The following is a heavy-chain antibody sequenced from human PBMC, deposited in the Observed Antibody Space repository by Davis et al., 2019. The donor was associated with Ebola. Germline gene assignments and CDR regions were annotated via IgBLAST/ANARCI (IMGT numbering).Heavy chain of an antibody. CDR2: INHSGST. J-gene: IGHJ4*02. D-gene: IGHD3-3*01. Sequence: PSETLSLTCAVYGGSFSGYYWSWIRQPPGKGLEWIGEINHSGSTNYNPSLKSRVTISVDTSKNQFSLKLSSVTAADTAVYYCARIVRSGYYITYYFDYWGQGTLVTVSS. V-gene: IGHV4-34*01. CDR3: ARIVRSGYYITYYFDY. CDR1: GGSFSGYY.